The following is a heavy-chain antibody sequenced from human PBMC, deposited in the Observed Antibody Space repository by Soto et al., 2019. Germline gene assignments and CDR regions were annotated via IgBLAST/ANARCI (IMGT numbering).Heavy chain of an antibody. CDR1: GFTFSSYG. CDR2: IWYDGSNK. J-gene: IGHJ4*02. CDR3: ARDNCTNGVCYTFDY. V-gene: IGHV3-33*01. D-gene: IGHD2-8*01. Sequence: GGSLRLSCAASGFTFSSYGMHWVRQAPGKGLEWVAVIWYDGSNKYYADSVKGRFTISRDNSKNTLYLQMNSLRAEDTAVYYCARDNCTNGVCYTFDYWGQGTLVTVSS.